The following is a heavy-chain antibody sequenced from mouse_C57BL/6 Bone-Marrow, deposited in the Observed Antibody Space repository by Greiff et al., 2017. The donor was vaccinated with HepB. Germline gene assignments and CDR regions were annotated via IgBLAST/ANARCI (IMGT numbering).Heavy chain of an antibody. J-gene: IGHJ1*03. CDR2: IDPSDSET. CDR3: ASMITPSIYWYFDV. Sequence: QVQLQQPGAELVRPGSSVKLSCKASGYTFTSYWMHWVKQRPIQGLEWIGNIDPSDSETHYNQKFKDKATLTVDKSSSTAYMQLSSLTSEDSAVYYCASMITPSIYWYFDVWGTGTTVTVSS. D-gene: IGHD2-4*01. V-gene: IGHV1-52*01. CDR1: GYTFTSYW.